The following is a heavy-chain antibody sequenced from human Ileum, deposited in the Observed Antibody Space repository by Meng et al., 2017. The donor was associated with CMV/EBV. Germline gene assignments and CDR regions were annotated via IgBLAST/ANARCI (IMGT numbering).Heavy chain of an antibody. J-gene: IGHJ4*01. CDR3: ARDDRGPFDY. CDR1: GDSVPTNTAA. Sequence: SQTLSLTCGISGDSVPTNTAAWNWIRQSPSRGLEWLGRAYHRSKWYYEYTTSLQGQITISPDTSKNQSSLHLTSVTPGDTAVYYCARDDRGPFDYWGHGALVTVSS. D-gene: IGHD1-14*01. V-gene: IGHV6-1*01. CDR2: AYHRSKWYY.